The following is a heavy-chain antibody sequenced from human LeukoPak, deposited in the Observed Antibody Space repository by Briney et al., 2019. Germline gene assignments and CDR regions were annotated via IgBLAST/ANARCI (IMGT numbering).Heavy chain of an antibody. CDR3: ARTSHSGVWYDLDY. V-gene: IGHV2-70*01. D-gene: IGHD6-19*01. CDR2: IDWEDNI. CDR1: GFSLTTRGMR. J-gene: IGHJ4*02. Sequence: ESGPALVKPTQTLTLTCTFSGFSLTTRGMRVSWIRQSPGKAPEWLALIDWEDNIYYSTSLRARLTISKATSKNQPALTLTNVDPADTATYYCARTSHSGVWYDLDYWGQGTLVTVSS.